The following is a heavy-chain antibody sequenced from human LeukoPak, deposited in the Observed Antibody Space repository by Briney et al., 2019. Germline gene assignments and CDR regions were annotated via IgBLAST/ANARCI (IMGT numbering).Heavy chain of an antibody. Sequence: QTGGSLRLSCAASGFTFSSHGMQWVRQAPGKGLEWVAVISYDGSTKYYADSVKGRFTISRDNSKSTLYLQMNSLRAEDTAVYYCAKESGSRSYGAYFPHWGQGTLVTVSS. CDR2: ISYDGSTK. V-gene: IGHV3-30*18. CDR1: GFTFSSHG. J-gene: IGHJ1*01. CDR3: AKESGSRSYGAYFPH. D-gene: IGHD6-13*01.